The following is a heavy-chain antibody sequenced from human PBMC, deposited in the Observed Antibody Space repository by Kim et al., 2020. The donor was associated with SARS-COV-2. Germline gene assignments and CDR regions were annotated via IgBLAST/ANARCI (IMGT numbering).Heavy chain of an antibody. Sequence: SETLSLTCAVYGGSFSGYYWSWIRQPPGKGLEWIGEINHSGSTNYNPSLKSRVTISVDTSKNQFSLKLSSVTAADTAVYYCARMSVLRYFDWLSYFDYWGQGTLVTVSS. CDR3: ARMSVLRYFDWLSYFDY. D-gene: IGHD3-9*01. CDR2: INHSGST. CDR1: GGSFSGYY. V-gene: IGHV4-34*01. J-gene: IGHJ4*02.